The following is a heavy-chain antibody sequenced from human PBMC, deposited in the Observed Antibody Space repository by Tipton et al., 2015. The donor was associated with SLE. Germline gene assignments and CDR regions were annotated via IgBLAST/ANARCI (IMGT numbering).Heavy chain of an antibody. J-gene: IGHJ4*02. CDR1: GFTFSSYA. CDR2: ISYDGSNK. Sequence: SLRLSCAASGFTFSSYAMHWVRQAPGKGLEWVAVISYDGSNKYYADSVKGRFTISRDNSKNTLYLQMNSPRAEDTAVYYCARGHYYDSSGPGHFDYWGQGTLVTVSS. D-gene: IGHD3-22*01. V-gene: IGHV3-30*04. CDR3: ARGHYYDSSGPGHFDY.